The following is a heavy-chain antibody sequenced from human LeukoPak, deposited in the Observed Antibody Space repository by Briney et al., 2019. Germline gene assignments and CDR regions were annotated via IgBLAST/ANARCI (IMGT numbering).Heavy chain of an antibody. CDR1: GFTFSSYS. V-gene: IGHV3-21*01. CDR2: ISGGSGYI. J-gene: IGHJ4*02. CDR3: AKDLGYSYGSGYAY. Sequence: GGSLRLSCAASGFTFSSYSMNWVRQAPGKGLEWVSSISGGSGYIYYADSVKGRFTISRDNSKNTLYLQMNSLRAEDTAVYYCAKDLGYSYGSGYAYWGQGTLVTVSS. D-gene: IGHD5-18*01.